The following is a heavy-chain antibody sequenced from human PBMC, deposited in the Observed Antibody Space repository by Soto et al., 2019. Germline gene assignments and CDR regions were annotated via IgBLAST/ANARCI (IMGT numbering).Heavy chain of an antibody. CDR1: GGSISSSSYY. J-gene: IGHJ6*02. CDR3: ARDASPVDV. CDR2: IYYSGST. V-gene: IGHV4-39*02. Sequence: QLQLQESGPGLVKPSETLSLTCTVSGGSISSSSYYWVWIRQSPGKGREWIGSIYYSGSTYYNPSLKRRVTLSVDTSENQFSLKLSSVTSADTAVYYCARDASPVDVWGQGTTVTVSS.